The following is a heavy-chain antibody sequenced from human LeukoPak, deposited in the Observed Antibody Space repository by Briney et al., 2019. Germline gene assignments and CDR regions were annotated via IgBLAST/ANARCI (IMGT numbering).Heavy chain of an antibody. J-gene: IGHJ5*02. CDR1: GFTFSSYA. CDR2: IGGSGGST. CDR3: AKVPAASWFDP. Sequence: GGSLRLSCAASGFTFSSYAMSWVRQAPGKGREWVSAIGGSGGSTYYADSVKGRFTISRDNSKNTLYLQMNSLRAEDTAVYYCAKVPAASWFDPWGQGTLVTVSS. V-gene: IGHV3-23*01. D-gene: IGHD2-2*01.